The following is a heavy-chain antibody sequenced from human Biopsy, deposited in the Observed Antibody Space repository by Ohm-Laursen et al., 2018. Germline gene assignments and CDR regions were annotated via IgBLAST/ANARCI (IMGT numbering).Heavy chain of an antibody. CDR2: ISYTGGI. CDR1: GGPISGYH. CDR3: ARMPHFDY. D-gene: IGHD2-2*01. V-gene: IGHV4-59*07. J-gene: IGHJ4*02. Sequence: SDTLSLTRIVSGGPISGYHWSWIRKSPGKGLEWLAYISYTGGITSNPSLNGRATMSLDTSKNQFSLRLIYVTAADTAVYYCARMPHFDYWGQGILVTVSS.